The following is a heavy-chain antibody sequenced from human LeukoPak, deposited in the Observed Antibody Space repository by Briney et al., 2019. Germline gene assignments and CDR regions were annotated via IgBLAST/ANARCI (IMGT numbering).Heavy chain of an antibody. CDR2: IYHSGST. V-gene: IGHV4-30-2*01. J-gene: IGHJ4*02. CDR3: ARSTMVRGAVAFDY. CDR1: GYTFSSHV. D-gene: IGHD3-10*01. Sequence: LRLSCAASGYTFSSHVLTWVRQAPGKGLEWIGYIYHSGSTYYNPSLKSRVTISVDRSKNQFSLKLSSVTAADTAVYYCARSTMVRGAVAFDYWGQGTLVTVSS.